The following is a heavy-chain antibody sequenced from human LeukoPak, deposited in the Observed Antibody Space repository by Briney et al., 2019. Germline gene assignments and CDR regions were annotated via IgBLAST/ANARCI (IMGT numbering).Heavy chain of an antibody. V-gene: IGHV3-23*01. Sequence: PGGSLTLPCAASGYTFSSYAMSWVRQAPGKGLEWVSAISSSGASTYYADSVKGRFTFSRDISTNTLFLQMNSLRAEDTAVYYCAKPPYSTSCSSFNYWGEGTLVTVSS. CDR3: AKPPYSTSCSSFNY. D-gene: IGHD6-13*01. J-gene: IGHJ4*02. CDR2: ISSSGAST. CDR1: GYTFSSYA.